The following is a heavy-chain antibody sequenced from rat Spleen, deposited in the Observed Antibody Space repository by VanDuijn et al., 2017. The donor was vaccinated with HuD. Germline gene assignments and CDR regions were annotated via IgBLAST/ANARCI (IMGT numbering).Heavy chain of an antibody. CDR3: ARHSSTYYVMDA. Sequence: EVQLVESGGGLVQPGRSLKLSCAASGFTFSDYYMAWVRQAPTKGLEWVASISYDGGNTYYRDSVRGRFTISRNNAKSTLYLQMDSLRSEDTATFYCARHSSTYYVMDAWGQGASVTVSS. D-gene: IGHD1-2*01. V-gene: IGHV5-25*01. CDR2: ISYDGGNT. CDR1: GFTFSDYY. J-gene: IGHJ4*01.